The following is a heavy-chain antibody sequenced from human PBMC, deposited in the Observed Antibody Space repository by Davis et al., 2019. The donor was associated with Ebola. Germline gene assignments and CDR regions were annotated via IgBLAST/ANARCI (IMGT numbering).Heavy chain of an antibody. D-gene: IGHD5-18*01. CDR3: ARDLGGIQLQAVDDY. V-gene: IGHV1-69*04. CDR1: GGTFSSYA. J-gene: IGHJ4*02. CDR2: IIPILGIA. Sequence: SVKVSCKASGGTFSSYAISWVRQAPGQGLQWMGRIIPILGIANYAQKFQGRVTITADKSTSTAYMELSSLRPEDTAVYYCARDLGGIQLQAVDDYWGQGTLVTVSS.